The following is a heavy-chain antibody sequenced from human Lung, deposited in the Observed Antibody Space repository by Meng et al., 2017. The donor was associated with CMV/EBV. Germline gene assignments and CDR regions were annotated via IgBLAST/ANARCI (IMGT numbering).Heavy chain of an antibody. Sequence: ASXXVSXKASGYTFTSYGICWVRQAPGQGLEWMGWINVYNGRRDYAQRFKDRVTMTTDTSTSTAHMDLKSLRSDDTATYYCARERGYCSMIDCYKDGMDVXGQGXTVTVSS. V-gene: IGHV1-18*01. J-gene: IGHJ6*02. D-gene: IGHD2-2*01. CDR1: GYTFTSYG. CDR2: INVYNGRR. CDR3: ARERGYCSMIDCYKDGMDV.